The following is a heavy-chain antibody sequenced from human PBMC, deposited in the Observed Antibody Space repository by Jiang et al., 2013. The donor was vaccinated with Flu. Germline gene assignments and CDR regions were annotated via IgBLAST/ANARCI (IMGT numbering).Heavy chain of an antibody. CDR1: GGSISSYY. D-gene: IGHD4-23*01. J-gene: IGHJ4*02. CDR3: ARGPRDYGGNFHFDY. CDR2: IYYSGST. V-gene: IGHV4-59*01. Sequence: GPGLVKPSETLSLTCTVSGGSISSYYWSWIRQPPGKGLEWIGYIYYSGSTNYNPSLKSRVTISVDTSKNQFSLKLSSVTAADTAVYYCARGPRDYGGNFHFDYWGQGTLVTVSS.